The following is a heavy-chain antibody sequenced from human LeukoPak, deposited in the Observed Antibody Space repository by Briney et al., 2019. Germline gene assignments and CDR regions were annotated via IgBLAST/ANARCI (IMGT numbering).Heavy chain of an antibody. J-gene: IGHJ4*02. CDR2: INHSGST. V-gene: IGHV4-34*01. CDR1: GGSFSGYY. Sequence: PSETLSLTCAVYGGSFSGYYWSWIRQPPGKGLEWIGEINHSGSTNYNPSLKSRVTISVDTSKNQFSLKLSSVTAADTAVYYCARFRVYCGSYPGLKYYFDYWGQGTLVTVSS. D-gene: IGHD1-26*01. CDR3: ARFRVYCGSYPGLKYYFDY.